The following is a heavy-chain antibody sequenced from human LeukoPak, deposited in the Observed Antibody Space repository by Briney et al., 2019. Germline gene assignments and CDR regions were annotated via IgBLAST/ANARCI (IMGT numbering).Heavy chain of an antibody. Sequence: GESLKISCKGSGYSFTSYWIGWVRQMPGKGLEWMGIIYPGDSDTRYSPSFQGQVTISADKSISTAYLQWSSLKASDTAMYYCARLSHRDGYINAFDYWGQGTLVTVSS. J-gene: IGHJ4*02. D-gene: IGHD5-24*01. CDR2: IYPGDSDT. CDR3: ARLSHRDGYINAFDY. V-gene: IGHV5-51*01. CDR1: GYSFTSYW.